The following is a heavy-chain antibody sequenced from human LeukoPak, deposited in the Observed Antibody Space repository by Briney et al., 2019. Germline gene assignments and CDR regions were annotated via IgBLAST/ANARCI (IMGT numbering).Heavy chain of an antibody. V-gene: IGHV3-74*01. Sequence: GGSLRLSCAASGFTYTSYWMHWVRQAPGKGLVWVSRIKSDGSTNYADSVKGRFTISRDNAKNPLSLQMNSLRVEITGVYSCPRAPSEIGCYYAEYFRHWGQRTLVTVSS. CDR2: IKSDGST. D-gene: IGHD3-22*01. CDR1: GFTYTSYW. CDR3: PRAPSEIGCYYAEYFRH. J-gene: IGHJ1*01.